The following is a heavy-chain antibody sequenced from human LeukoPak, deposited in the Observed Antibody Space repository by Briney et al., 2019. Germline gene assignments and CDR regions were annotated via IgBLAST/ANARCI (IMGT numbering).Heavy chain of an antibody. CDR2: INPNSGGT. V-gene: IGHV1-2*02. CDR3: AGDSYCRGINCYAFDP. J-gene: IGHJ5*02. D-gene: IGHD2-2*01. CDR1: GYTFTGYY. Sequence: ASVKVSCKASGYTFTGYYMHWVRQAPGQGLEWMGWINPNSGGTNYAQKFQGRVTMTRDTSITTAYVELSRLRSDDTAVYFCAGDSYCRGINCYAFDPWGQGTLVTVSS.